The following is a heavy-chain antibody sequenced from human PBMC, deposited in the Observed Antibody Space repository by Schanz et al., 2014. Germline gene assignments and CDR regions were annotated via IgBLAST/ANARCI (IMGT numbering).Heavy chain of an antibody. Sequence: EVQLLESGGGFVQPGGSLRLSCVASGVTFSSYAMSWVRQASGKGLEWVSAISGSGASTYYADSVKGRFTISRDNSKNTLYLQMKSLRAEDTAVYYCAKDVRPVANTVHFYYMDVWGQGTTVTVSS. CDR1: GVTFSSYA. D-gene: IGHD6-19*01. J-gene: IGHJ6*02. CDR3: AKDVRPVANTVHFYYMDV. V-gene: IGHV3-23*01. CDR2: ISGSGAST.